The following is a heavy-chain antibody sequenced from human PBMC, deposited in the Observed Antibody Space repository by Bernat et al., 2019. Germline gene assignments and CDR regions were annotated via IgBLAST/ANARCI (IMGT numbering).Heavy chain of an antibody. J-gene: IGHJ4*02. CDR2: ISAYNGNT. V-gene: IGHV1-18*01. CDR1: GYTFTSYG. Sequence: QVQLVQSGAEVKKPGASVKVSCKASGYTFTSYGISWVRQAPGQGLEWMGWISAYNGNTNYAQKLQGRVTMTTDPSTSTAYMELRSLRSDDTAVYYCARRQYYDSSGYYYVGFDYWGQGTLVTVSS. D-gene: IGHD3-22*01. CDR3: ARRQYYDSSGYYYVGFDY.